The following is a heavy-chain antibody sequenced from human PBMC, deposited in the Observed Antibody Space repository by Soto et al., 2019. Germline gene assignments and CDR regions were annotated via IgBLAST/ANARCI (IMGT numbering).Heavy chain of an antibody. CDR1: GFTVSSDS. CDR2: IYSDNNT. J-gene: IGHJ6*02. Sequence: EVQLVETGGDLIQPGGSLRLSRAASGFTVSSDSMTWVRQAPGKGLEWISIIYSDNNTDYADSVKGRFSISRDTSKNILYLQMNSLRAEDTAEYYCARHYSAMGVWGQGTTVTVSS. CDR3: ARHYSAMGV. V-gene: IGHV3-53*02.